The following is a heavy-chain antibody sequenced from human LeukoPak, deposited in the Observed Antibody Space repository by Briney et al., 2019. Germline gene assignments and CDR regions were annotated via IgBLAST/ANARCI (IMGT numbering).Heavy chain of an antibody. D-gene: IGHD3-22*01. CDR1: GGSISTYY. Sequence: SETLSLTCTVSGGSISTYYWSWIRQPPGKGLEWIGYIYYSGSTNYNPSLKSRVTISVDTSKNQFSLKLSSVTAADTAVYYCARGEWLLLRYWYFDLWGRGTLVTVSS. CDR3: ARGEWLLLRYWYFDL. J-gene: IGHJ2*01. CDR2: IYYSGST. V-gene: IGHV4-59*01.